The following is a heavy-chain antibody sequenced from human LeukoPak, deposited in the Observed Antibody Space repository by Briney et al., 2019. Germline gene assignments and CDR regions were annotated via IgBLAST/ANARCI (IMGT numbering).Heavy chain of an antibody. CDR3: ARVSMDYDFWSGYSLDV. D-gene: IGHD3-3*01. J-gene: IGHJ6*04. CDR1: GYTFTGYY. CDR2: INPNSGGT. V-gene: IGHV1-2*06. Sequence: ASVKVSCKASGYTFTGYYMHLVRQAPGQGLEWMGRINPNSGGTNYAQKFQGRVTMTRDTSKNQFSLKLSSVTAADTAVYYCARVSMDYDFWSGYSLDVWGKGTTVTVSS.